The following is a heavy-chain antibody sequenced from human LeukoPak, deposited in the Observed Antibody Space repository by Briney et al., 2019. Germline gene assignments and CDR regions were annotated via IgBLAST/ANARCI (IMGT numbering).Heavy chain of an antibody. V-gene: IGHV3-21*01. J-gene: IGHJ5*02. D-gene: IGHD2-2*01. CDR1: GFTVSSNY. CDR3: AGMPFDP. CDR2: ISSSSSYI. Sequence: PGGSLRLSCAASGFTVSSNYMSWVRQAPGKGLEWVSSISSSSSYIYYADSVKGRFTISRDDAKNSLYLQMNSLRAEDTAVYYCAGMPFDPWGQGTLVTVSS.